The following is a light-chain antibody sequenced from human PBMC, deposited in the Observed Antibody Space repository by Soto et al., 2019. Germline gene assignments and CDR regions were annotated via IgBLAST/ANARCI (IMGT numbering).Light chain of an antibody. CDR1: QVVSSNY. Sequence: EIVLTQSPDTLSLSPGARATLSCRASQVVSSNYLAWYQQKPGQAPRLLIYGASSRATGIPDRFSGSGSGTDFTLTFTRLDPEDFAVYFCQQYATLPVAFGQGTKLEIK. CDR3: QQYATLPVA. J-gene: IGKJ2*01. CDR2: GAS. V-gene: IGKV3-20*01.